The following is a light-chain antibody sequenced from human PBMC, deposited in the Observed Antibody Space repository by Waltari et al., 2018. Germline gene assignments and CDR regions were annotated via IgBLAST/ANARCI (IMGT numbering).Light chain of an antibody. Sequence: DIQMTQSPSSLSAALGDRGTITCRASQSISQYLNWYQQRPGQAPKLLIYGKSSLQSGVPSRFSGSGSGTDFTLTINTLQPEDFATYFCQQSYGPPYTFGQGTRLEI. CDR1: QSISQY. V-gene: IGKV1-39*01. CDR3: QQSYGPPYT. J-gene: IGKJ2*01. CDR2: GKS.